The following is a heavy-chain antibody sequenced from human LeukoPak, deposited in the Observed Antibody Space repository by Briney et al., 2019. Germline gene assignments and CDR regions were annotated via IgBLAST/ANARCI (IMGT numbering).Heavy chain of an antibody. Sequence: GGSLRLSCAASGFTFSDYYMSWIRQAPGKGLEWVSYISSSGSTIYYADSVKGRFTISRDNAKNSLYLQMNSLRAEDTAVYYCARDAKDCSSTSCHDYYYYYYMDVWGKGTTVTVSS. J-gene: IGHJ6*03. CDR1: GFTFSDYY. V-gene: IGHV3-11*04. CDR2: ISSSGSTI. CDR3: ARDAKDCSSTSCHDYYYYYYMDV. D-gene: IGHD2-2*01.